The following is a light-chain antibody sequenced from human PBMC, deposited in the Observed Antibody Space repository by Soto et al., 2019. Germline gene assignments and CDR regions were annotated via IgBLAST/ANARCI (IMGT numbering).Light chain of an antibody. CDR1: RSNIGSNY. CDR3: AAWDDSLSALYV. Sequence: SVLTQPPSASGTPGQRVTISCSGSRSNIGSNYVYWYQHLPGTAPKLLIHSNNQRPSGVPDRFSGSKSGTSASLAISGLRSEDEADYYCAAWDDSLSALYVFGTGTKVTIL. J-gene: IGLJ1*01. V-gene: IGLV1-47*02. CDR2: SNN.